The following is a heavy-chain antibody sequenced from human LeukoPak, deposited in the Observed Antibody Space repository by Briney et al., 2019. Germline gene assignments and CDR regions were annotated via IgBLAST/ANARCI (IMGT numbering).Heavy chain of an antibody. J-gene: IGHJ4*02. V-gene: IGHV3-30*02. CDR3: AKTGSSSWGYFDY. Sequence: PGRSLRLSCAASGFTFSTYGMHWVRQAPCKGLEWVAFIRNDGTIKYYADSVKGRFTISRDNSKNTLYLQMNSLRAEDTAVYYCAKTGSSSWGYFDYWGQGTLVTVSS. CDR1: GFTFSTYG. CDR2: IRNDGTIK. D-gene: IGHD6-13*01.